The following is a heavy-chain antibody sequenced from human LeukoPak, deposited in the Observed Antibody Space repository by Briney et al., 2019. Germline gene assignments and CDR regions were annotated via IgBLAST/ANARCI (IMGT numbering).Heavy chain of an antibody. CDR3: ARDNWLDPLYGMDV. Sequence: SETLSLTCTVSGGSISSYYWSWIRQPAGKGLEWIGRIYTSGSTNYNPSLKSRVTMSVDTSKNQFSLKLSSVTAADTVVYYCARDNWLDPLYGMDVWGQGTTVTVSS. CDR2: IYTSGST. V-gene: IGHV4-4*07. D-gene: IGHD1-20*01. J-gene: IGHJ6*02. CDR1: GGSISSYY.